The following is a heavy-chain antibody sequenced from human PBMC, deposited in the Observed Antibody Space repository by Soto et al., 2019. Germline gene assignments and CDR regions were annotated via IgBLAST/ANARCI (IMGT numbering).Heavy chain of an antibody. CDR1: GYTFTSYD. CDR3: ARGGYKYCSGGSCYSDNYNWFDP. Sequence: GASVKVSCKASGYTFTSYDINWVRQATGQGLEWMGWMNPNSGNTGYAQKFQGRVTMTRNTSISTAYMELSSLRSEDTAVYYCARGGYKYCSGGSCYSDNYNWFDPWGQETLVTVSS. V-gene: IGHV1-8*01. D-gene: IGHD2-15*01. J-gene: IGHJ5*02. CDR2: MNPNSGNT.